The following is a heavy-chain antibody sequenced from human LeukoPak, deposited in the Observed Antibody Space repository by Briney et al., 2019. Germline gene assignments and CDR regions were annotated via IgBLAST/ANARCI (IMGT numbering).Heavy chain of an antibody. D-gene: IGHD3-22*01. CDR2: IKSKTDGGTT. CDR3: TTDLARPMIVVVITHY. J-gene: IGHJ4*02. CDR1: GSTFSNAW. Sequence: EPGGSLRLSCAASGSTFSNAWMSWVRQAPGKGLEWVGRIKSKTDGGTTDYAAPVKGRFTISRDDSKNTLYLQMNSLKTEDTAVYYCTTDLARPMIVVVITHYWGQGTLVTVSS. V-gene: IGHV3-15*01.